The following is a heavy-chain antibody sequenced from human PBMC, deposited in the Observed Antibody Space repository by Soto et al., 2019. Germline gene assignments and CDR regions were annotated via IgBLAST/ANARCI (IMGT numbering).Heavy chain of an antibody. J-gene: IGHJ4*02. CDR2: INPSGGST. CDR1: GYTFTSYY. D-gene: IGHD6-13*01. Sequence: ASVKVSCKASGYTFTSYYVHWVRQAPGQGLEWMGIINPSGGSTNYAQKFQGRVTLTRDTSTSTVYMELSSLRSEDTAVYYCARNLAAGEVWGQGTLVTVSP. V-gene: IGHV1-46*01. CDR3: ARNLAAGEV.